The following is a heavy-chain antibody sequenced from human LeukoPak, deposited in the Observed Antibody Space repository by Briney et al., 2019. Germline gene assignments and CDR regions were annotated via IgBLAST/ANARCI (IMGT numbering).Heavy chain of an antibody. CDR3: ARVGIERDFDY. CDR2: IYTSGST. V-gene: IGHV4-4*07. Sequence: SETLSFTCTVSGGSISSYYWTWIRQPAGKGLEWIGRIYTSGSTNYNPSLKSRVTMSVDTSKNQFSLKLSSVTAADTAVYYCARVGIERDFDYWGQGTLVTVSS. J-gene: IGHJ4*02. D-gene: IGHD2-21*01. CDR1: GGSISSYY.